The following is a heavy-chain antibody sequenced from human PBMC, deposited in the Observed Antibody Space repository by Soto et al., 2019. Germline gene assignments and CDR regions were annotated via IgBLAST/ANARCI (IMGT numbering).Heavy chain of an antibody. V-gene: IGHV3-30-3*01. J-gene: IGHJ3*02. D-gene: IGHD2-15*01. CDR3: ARDSTDIVVVVAATPIFHAFDI. CDR2: ISYDGSNK. Sequence: LRLSCAASGFTFSSYAMHWVRQAPGRGLEWVAVISYDGSNKYYADSVKGRFTISRDNSKNTLYLQMNSLRAEDTAVYYCARDSTDIVVVVAATPIFHAFDIWGQGTMVTVSS. CDR1: GFTFSSYA.